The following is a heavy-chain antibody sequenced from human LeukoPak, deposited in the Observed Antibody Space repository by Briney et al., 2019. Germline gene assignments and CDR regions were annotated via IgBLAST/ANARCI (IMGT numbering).Heavy chain of an antibody. CDR2: ISYDGSNK. V-gene: IGHV3-30-3*01. CDR1: GFTFSSYA. CDR3: ARESDGYCSGGSCFDGRDYYYYYGMDV. D-gene: IGHD2-15*01. Sequence: PGGSLRLSCAASGFTFSSYAMHWVRQAPGKGLEWVAVISYDGSNKYYADSVKGRFTISRDNPKNTLYLQMNSLRAEDTAVYYCARESDGYCSGGSCFDGRDYYYYYGMDVWGQGTTVTVSS. J-gene: IGHJ6*02.